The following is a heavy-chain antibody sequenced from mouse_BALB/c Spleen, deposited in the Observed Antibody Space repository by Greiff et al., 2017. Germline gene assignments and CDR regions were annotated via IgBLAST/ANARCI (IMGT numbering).Heavy chain of an antibody. Sequence: VQLQQSGAELAKPGASVKMSCKASGYTFTSYWMHWVKQRPGQGLEWIGYINPSTGYTEYNQKFKDKATLTADKSSSTAYMQLSSLTSEDSAVYYCARWYGNYDDWGQGTTLTVSS. D-gene: IGHD2-10*02. CDR2: INPSTGYT. V-gene: IGHV1-7*01. CDR1: GYTFTSYW. CDR3: ARWYGNYDD. J-gene: IGHJ2*01.